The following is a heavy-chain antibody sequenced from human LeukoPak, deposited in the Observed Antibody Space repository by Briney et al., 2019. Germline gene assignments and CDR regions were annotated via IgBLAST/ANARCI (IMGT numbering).Heavy chain of an antibody. V-gene: IGHV4-39*01. Sequence: SETLSLTCTVSGGSISSSSYYWGWIRQPPGKGLEWIGSIYYSGSTYYNPSLKSRVTISVDTISVDTSKNQFSLKLSSVTAADTAVFYCARIEYGSGRGGAFDIWGQGTMVTVSS. D-gene: IGHD3-10*01. J-gene: IGHJ3*02. CDR2: IYYSGST. CDR1: GGSISSSSYY. CDR3: ARIEYGSGRGGAFDI.